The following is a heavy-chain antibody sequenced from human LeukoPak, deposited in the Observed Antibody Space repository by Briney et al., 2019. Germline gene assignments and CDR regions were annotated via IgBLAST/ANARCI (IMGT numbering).Heavy chain of an antibody. CDR2: IYYSGST. CDR1: GGSISSYY. J-gene: IGHJ5*02. V-gene: IGHV4-59*12. CDR3: ARDRGVPIFGVIKGWFDP. Sequence: SETLSLTCTVSGGSISSYYWSWIRQPPGKGLEWIGYIYYSGSTNYNPSLKSRVTISVDTSKNQFSLKLSSVTAADTAVYYCARDRGVPIFGVIKGWFDPWGQGILVTVAS. D-gene: IGHD3-3*01.